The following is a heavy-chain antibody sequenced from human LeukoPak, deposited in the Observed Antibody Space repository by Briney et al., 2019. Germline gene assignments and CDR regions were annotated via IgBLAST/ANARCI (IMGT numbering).Heavy chain of an antibody. V-gene: IGHV1-24*01. J-gene: IGHJ4*02. CDR2: FDPEDGET. D-gene: IGHD3-22*01. Sequence: ASVEVSCKVSGYTLTELSMHWVRQAPGKGLEWMGGFDPEDGETIYAQKFQGRVTMTEDTSTDTAHMELSSLRSEDTAVYYCATTGYDSSGYWYVVDYWGQGTLVTVSS. CDR1: GYTLTELS. CDR3: ATTGYDSSGYWYVVDY.